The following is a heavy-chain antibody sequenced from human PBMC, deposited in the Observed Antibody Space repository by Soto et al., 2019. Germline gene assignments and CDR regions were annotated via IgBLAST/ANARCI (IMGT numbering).Heavy chain of an antibody. Sequence: GGSLRLSCAASGFSLNSFAMSWVRQAPGKGLEWVSGTSVYGGSASYADSVKGRFTISRDNAKNSLYLQMNSLRAEDTAVYYCARVEAEYSSGWLFYFDYWGQGTLVTVSS. D-gene: IGHD6-13*01. V-gene: IGHV3-23*01. CDR1: GFSLNSFA. CDR2: TSVYGGSA. CDR3: ARVEAEYSSGWLFYFDY. J-gene: IGHJ4*02.